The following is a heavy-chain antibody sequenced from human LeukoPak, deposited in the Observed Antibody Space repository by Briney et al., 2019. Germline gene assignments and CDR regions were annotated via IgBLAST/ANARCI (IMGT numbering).Heavy chain of an antibody. Sequence: GGSLRLSCAASGFTASTNCMTWVRQAPGKGLEWVSTIYSGGTTYYADSVMGRVTISRHNSRNTLYLQMNSLRAEDTAVYYCARVDTVMAYYFDLWGQGTLVTVSS. CDR1: GFTASTNC. CDR2: IYSGGTT. J-gene: IGHJ4*02. CDR3: ARVDTVMAYYFDL. D-gene: IGHD5-18*01. V-gene: IGHV3-53*04.